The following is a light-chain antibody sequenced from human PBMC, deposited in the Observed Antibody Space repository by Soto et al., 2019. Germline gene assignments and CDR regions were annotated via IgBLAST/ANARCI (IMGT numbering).Light chain of an antibody. J-gene: IGKJ5*01. CDR2: GAS. CDR3: QQYGTSPTIT. Sequence: EHLLTHSPDTLSLSAGERATLFCSATEIINSGYLAWYQQKPGRAPRLLIYGASNRATGIPDRFSGIGSGRDFSLTINRPETEDSAVYYCQQYGTSPTITFGQGTRLEIK. CDR1: EIINSGY. V-gene: IGKV3-20*01.